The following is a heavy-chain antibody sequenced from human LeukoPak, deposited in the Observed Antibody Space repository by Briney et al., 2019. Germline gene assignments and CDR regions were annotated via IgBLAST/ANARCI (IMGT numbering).Heavy chain of an antibody. D-gene: IGHD3-9*01. CDR1: GFTFSDYY. Sequence: GGSLRLSCAASGFTFSDYYMSWVRQAPGKGLEWVSAISGSGGSTYYADSVKGRFTISRDNSKNTLYLQMNSLRAEDTAVYYCAKGEVLRYLDWLGFDYWGQGTLVTVSS. CDR3: AKGEVLRYLDWLGFDY. V-gene: IGHV3-23*01. J-gene: IGHJ4*02. CDR2: ISGSGGST.